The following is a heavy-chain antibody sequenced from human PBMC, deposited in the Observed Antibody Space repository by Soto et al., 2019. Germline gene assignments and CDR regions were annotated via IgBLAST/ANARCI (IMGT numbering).Heavy chain of an antibody. D-gene: IGHD3-16*01. J-gene: IGHJ4*02. CDR1: GFPFSDYY. Sequence: GGSLRLSCAASGFPFSDYYMSWIRQAPGKGLEWVSVIYSGGSTYYADSVKGRFTISRDNSKNTLYLQMNSLRADDTAVYYCARDFDGGPLGFWGQGTLVTVSS. CDR3: ARDFDGGPLGF. CDR2: IYSGGST. V-gene: IGHV3-53*01.